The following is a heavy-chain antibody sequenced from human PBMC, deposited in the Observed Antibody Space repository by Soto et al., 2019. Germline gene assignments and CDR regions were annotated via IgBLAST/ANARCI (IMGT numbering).Heavy chain of an antibody. Sequence: QVQLVESGGALVKSGGSLRLSCAASGFSFRDYYMSWIRQAPGKGLEWISYISGSGNTIYYADSVKGRFIISRDNAKNSLFLQMNSLRADDTAVYYCARDRLPMVVVVMGWFDPWGQGTLVTVSS. J-gene: IGHJ5*02. CDR2: ISGSGNTI. D-gene: IGHD3-22*01. V-gene: IGHV3-11*01. CDR3: ARDRLPMVVVVMGWFDP. CDR1: GFSFRDYY.